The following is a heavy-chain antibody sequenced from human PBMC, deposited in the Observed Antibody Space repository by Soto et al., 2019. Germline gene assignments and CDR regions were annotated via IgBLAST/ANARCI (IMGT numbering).Heavy chain of an antibody. D-gene: IGHD2-2*02. CDR2: INVYNGET. CDR3: AREGATRRPSRPAIGWLES. CDR1: GYTFSGYH. V-gene: IGHV1-2*02. J-gene: IGHJ5*01. Sequence: GASVKVSFKASGYTFSGYHMHWVRQAPGQGLEWMGWINVYNGETNIAQKFQGRVAMTRDTSITTAYVELSRLRFDDTAVYFCAREGATRRPSRPAIGWLESWGQGTLVTVSS.